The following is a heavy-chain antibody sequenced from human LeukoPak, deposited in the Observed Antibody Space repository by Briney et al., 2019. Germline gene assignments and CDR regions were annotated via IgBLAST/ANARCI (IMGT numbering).Heavy chain of an antibody. CDR2: INPNSGGT. J-gene: IGHJ3*02. Sequence: GASVKVSCKASGYTFTGYYMHWVRQAPGQGLEWMGWINPNSGGTNYAQKFQGRVTMTRDTSISTAYMELSRLRSDDTAVYYCARDQAVVTGNDAFGIWGQGTMVTVSS. CDR3: ARDQAVVTGNDAFGI. V-gene: IGHV1-2*02. D-gene: IGHD4-23*01. CDR1: GYTFTGYY.